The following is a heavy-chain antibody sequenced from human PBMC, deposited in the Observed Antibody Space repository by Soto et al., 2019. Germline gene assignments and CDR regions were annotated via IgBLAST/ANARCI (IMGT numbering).Heavy chain of an antibody. CDR1: GYTFTSYG. V-gene: IGHV1-18*04. CDR3: ASWGVGDYDYYYYGMDV. Sequence: QVQLVQSGAEVKKPGASVKVSCKASGYTFTSYGISWVRQAPGQGLEWMGWISAYNGNTNYPQKLQGRVTMTTDTSTSTAYMELRSLRSDDTAVYYCASWGVGDYDYYYYGMDVWGQGTTVTVSS. CDR2: ISAYNGNT. J-gene: IGHJ6*02. D-gene: IGHD4-17*01.